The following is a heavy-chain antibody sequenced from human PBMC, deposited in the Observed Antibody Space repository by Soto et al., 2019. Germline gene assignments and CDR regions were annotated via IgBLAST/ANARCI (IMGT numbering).Heavy chain of an antibody. D-gene: IGHD3-9*01. CDR2: IIPIFGTA. CDR1: GGTFSSYA. V-gene: IGHV1-69*01. CDR3: ASDLYYDILTGYSY. J-gene: IGHJ4*02. Sequence: QVQLVQSGAEVKKPGSSVKVSCKASGGTFSSYAISWVRQAPGQGLECMGGIIPIFGTANYAQKFQGRVTITADESTSTAYMELSSLRSEDTAVYYCASDLYYDILTGYSYWGQGTLVTVSS.